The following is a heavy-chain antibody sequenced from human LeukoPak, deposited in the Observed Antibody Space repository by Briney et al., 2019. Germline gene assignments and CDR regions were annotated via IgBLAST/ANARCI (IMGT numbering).Heavy chain of an antibody. V-gene: IGHV3-11*04. J-gene: IGHJ4*02. CDR2: ISSSGGTI. CDR1: GFTFSDYS. D-gene: IGHD2-15*01. Sequence: GGSLRLSCAASGFTFSDYSMSWIRQAPGKGLEWVSYISSSGGTIYYADSVKGRFIISRDNAKNSLYLQMNSLRAEDTAVYYCARALTYCSGGSCPYYFDYWGQGTLVTVSS. CDR3: ARALTYCSGGSCPYYFDY.